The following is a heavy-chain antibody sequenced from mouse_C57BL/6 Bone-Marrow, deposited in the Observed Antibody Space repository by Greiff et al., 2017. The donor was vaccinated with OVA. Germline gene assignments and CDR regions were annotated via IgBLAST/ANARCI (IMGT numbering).Heavy chain of an antibody. CDR2: ISDGGSYT. V-gene: IGHV5-4*01. Sequence: EVQRVESGGGLVKPGGSLKLSCAASGFTFSSYAMSWVRQTPEKRLEWVATISDGGSYTYYPDNVKGRFTISRDNAKNNLYLQMSHLKSEDTAMYYCARGRGSGAMDYWGEGTSVTVSS. CDR3: ARGRGSGAMDY. CDR1: GFTFSSYA. J-gene: IGHJ4*01. D-gene: IGHD1-1*01.